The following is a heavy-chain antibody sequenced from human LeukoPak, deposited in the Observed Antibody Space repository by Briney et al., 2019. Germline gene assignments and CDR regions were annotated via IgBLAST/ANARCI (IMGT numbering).Heavy chain of an antibody. Sequence: PSETLSLTCTVSGGSISTYYWTWIRQPPGKGLEWIGYIYYSGSTNYNPSLKSRVTMSVDTSKNQFSLKLSSVTAADTAVYYCARDNGYSYGLIDYWGQGTLVTVSS. CDR2: IYYSGST. CDR1: GGSISTYY. J-gene: IGHJ4*02. CDR3: ARDNGYSYGLIDY. D-gene: IGHD5-18*01. V-gene: IGHV4-59*12.